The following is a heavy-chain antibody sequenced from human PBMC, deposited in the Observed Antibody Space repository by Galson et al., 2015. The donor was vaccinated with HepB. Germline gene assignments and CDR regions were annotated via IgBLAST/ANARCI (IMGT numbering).Heavy chain of an antibody. V-gene: IGHV4-34*01. CDR1: GGSFNADY. CDR3: ARAVYYDFWNGFGP. D-gene: IGHD3-3*01. J-gene: IGHJ5*02. CDR2: INHNRGT. Sequence: ETLSLTCAVYGGSFNADYWSWIRQPPGKGLEWIGEINHNRGTNYNPSLKSRVTMSIDTSKNRFSLKLSSVTAADTAVYYCARAVYYDFWNGFGPWGQGTLVTVSS.